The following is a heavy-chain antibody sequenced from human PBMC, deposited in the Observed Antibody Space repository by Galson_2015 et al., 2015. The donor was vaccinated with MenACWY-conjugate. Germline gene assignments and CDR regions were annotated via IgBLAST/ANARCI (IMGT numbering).Heavy chain of an antibody. J-gene: IGHJ3*02. CDR2: INRDGSST. Sequence: SLRLSCAASGFTFSSYWIHWVRQTPGKGLVWVSGINRDGSSTSYADSVRGRFTVSRDNAKNTLYLQMNSLRAEDTAMYYCATRLRGDGFDIWGQGTMVTVSS. V-gene: IGHV3-74*01. CDR3: ATRLRGDGFDI. CDR1: GFTFSSYW. D-gene: IGHD5-12*01.